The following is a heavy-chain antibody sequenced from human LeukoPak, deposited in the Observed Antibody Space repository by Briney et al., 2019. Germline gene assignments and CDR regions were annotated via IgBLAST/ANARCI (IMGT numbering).Heavy chain of an antibody. J-gene: IGHJ5*02. CDR2: MSTSGST. CDR1: GASLGDYY. V-gene: IGHV4-4*07. CDR3: AREGGVRGLPDH. D-gene: IGHD3-16*01. Sequence: SETLSLTCAVSGASLGDYYWSWIRQPAGKGLEWLGRMSTSGSTYYNPSVRSQVTLSVDTSNYQFSLTLTSVTAADTAVYYCAREGGVRGLPDHWGQGTLVTVSS.